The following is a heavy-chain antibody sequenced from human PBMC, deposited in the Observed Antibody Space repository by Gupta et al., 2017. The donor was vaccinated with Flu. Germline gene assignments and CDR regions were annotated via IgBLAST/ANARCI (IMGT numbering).Heavy chain of an antibody. V-gene: IGHV3-30*03. D-gene: IGHD2-15*01. J-gene: IGHJ4*02. CDR1: GFTVSSYG. Sequence: GFTVSSYGMHWVRQAPGKGLEWVAVISDEGSNKDYADTVKGRFTISRDNSKNTLYLKMNSRRAEDTAVYYCRCSGGRNEDYWGQGTLVTVSS. CDR2: ISDEGSNK. CDR3: RCSGGRNEDY.